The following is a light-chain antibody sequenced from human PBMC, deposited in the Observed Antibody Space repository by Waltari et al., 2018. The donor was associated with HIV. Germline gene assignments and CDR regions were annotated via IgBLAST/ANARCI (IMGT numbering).Light chain of an antibody. CDR3: QHRSIWPPT. CDR1: QSVSSY. Sequence: EIVLTQSPATLSLSPGERATLSCRASQSVSSYLAWYQQKPGQAPRLLFSDASNRAPGIPARFSGSGSGTDFTLTINSLEPEDFAVYYCQHRSIWPPTFGPGTKVDIK. CDR2: DAS. V-gene: IGKV3-11*01. J-gene: IGKJ3*01.